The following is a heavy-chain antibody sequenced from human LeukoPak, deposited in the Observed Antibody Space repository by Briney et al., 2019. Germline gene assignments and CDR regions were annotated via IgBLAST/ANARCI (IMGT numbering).Heavy chain of an antibody. CDR3: ARIPWGYSYYMDV. CDR2: IYYSGST. Sequence: SETLSLTCTVSGGSISSSNYYWGWIRQPPGKGLEWIGSIYYSGSTYYNPSLKSRVTISVDTSKNQFSLKLNSVTAADTAVYYCARIPWGYSYYMDVWGKGTTVTISS. CDR1: GGSISSSNYY. J-gene: IGHJ6*03. D-gene: IGHD1-26*01. V-gene: IGHV4-39*07.